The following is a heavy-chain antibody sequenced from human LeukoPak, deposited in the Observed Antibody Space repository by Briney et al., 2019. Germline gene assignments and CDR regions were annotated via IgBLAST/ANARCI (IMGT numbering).Heavy chain of an antibody. J-gene: IGHJ3*02. CDR2: MYSSEST. Sequence: SETLSLTCAVSGGSISSGGYSWTWIRQPAGKGLEWIGRMYSSESTNYNPSLKSRVYMSLDTSKNQFSLKLTSVSAADTAIYYCARERGSLRGDAFDIWGQGTVVTVSS. V-gene: IGHV4-61*02. CDR1: GGSISSGGYS. D-gene: IGHD3-10*01. CDR3: ARERGSLRGDAFDI.